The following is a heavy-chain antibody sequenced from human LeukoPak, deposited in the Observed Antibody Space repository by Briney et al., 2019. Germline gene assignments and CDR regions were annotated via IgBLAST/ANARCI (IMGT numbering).Heavy chain of an antibody. CDR3: ARDYQVVHFYYYMDV. J-gene: IGHJ6*03. V-gene: IGHV4-4*07. Sequence: PSETLSLTCTVSGGSISSYYWSWIRQPAGKGLEWIGRIYTSGSTNYNPSLKSRVTMSVDTSKNQFSLKLSSVTAADTAVYYCARDYQVVHFYYYMDVRGKGSTVTVSS. D-gene: IGHD2-2*01. CDR1: GGSISSYY. CDR2: IYTSGST.